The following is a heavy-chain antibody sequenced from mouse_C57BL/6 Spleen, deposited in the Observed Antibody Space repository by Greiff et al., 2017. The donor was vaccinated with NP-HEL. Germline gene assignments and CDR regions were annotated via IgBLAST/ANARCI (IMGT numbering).Heavy chain of an antibody. CDR3: ARHEDRDYYYGSSYYAMDY. V-gene: IGHV1-62-2*01. J-gene: IGHJ4*01. CDR2: FYPGSGSI. D-gene: IGHD1-1*01. Sequence: VQLQQSGAELVKPGASVKLSCKASGYTFTEYTIHWVKQRSGQGLEWIGWFYPGSGSIKYNEKFKDKATLTADKSSSTVYMELSRLTSEDSAVYFCARHEDRDYYYGSSYYAMDYWGKGTSVTVSS. CDR1: GYTFTEYT.